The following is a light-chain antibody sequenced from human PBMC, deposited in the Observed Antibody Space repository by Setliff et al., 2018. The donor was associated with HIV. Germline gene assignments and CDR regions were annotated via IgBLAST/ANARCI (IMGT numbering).Light chain of an antibody. CDR1: SSDVGGYNY. Sequence: QSVLTQPASVSGSPGQSITISCTGTSSDVGGYNYVSWYQQYPGKAPKLMIYAVSNRPSGVSNRFSGSKSGNTASLTISGLQAEDEADYYCSSYTSSSTLFGGGTK. J-gene: IGLJ2*01. CDR3: SSYTSSSTL. CDR2: AVS. V-gene: IGLV2-14*03.